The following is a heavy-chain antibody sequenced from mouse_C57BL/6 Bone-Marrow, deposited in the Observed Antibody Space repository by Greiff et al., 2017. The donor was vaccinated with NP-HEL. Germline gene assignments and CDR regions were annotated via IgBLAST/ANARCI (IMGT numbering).Heavy chain of an antibody. V-gene: IGHV5-9-1*02. Sequence: EVQLMESGEGLVKPGGSLKLSCAASGFTFSSYAMSWVRQTPEKRLEWVAYISSGGDYTYYADTVKGRFTISRDNARNTLYLQMSSLKSEDTAMYYCTGLWGPLKYFDVWGTGTTVTVSS. J-gene: IGHJ1*03. CDR1: GFTFSSYA. CDR2: ISSGGDYT. CDR3: TGLWGPLKYFDV. D-gene: IGHD1-1*02.